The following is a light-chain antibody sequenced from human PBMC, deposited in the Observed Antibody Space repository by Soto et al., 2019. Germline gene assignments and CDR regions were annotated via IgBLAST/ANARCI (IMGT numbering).Light chain of an antibody. Sequence: SYELTQPPSVSVAPGQTAKITCGGDNIGSKSVHWYHQKAGQAPVLVVFDDSDRPSGIRDRFSGSNSGNTATLTISRVEVGDEDDYYCQVWHSTNDHYVFGTGTKVTVL. CDR3: QVWHSTNDHYV. V-gene: IGLV3-21*02. CDR1: NIGSKS. J-gene: IGLJ1*01. CDR2: DDS.